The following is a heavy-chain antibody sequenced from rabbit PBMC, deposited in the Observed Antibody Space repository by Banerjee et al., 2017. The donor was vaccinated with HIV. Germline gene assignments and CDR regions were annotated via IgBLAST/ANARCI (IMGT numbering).Heavy chain of an antibody. CDR3: VREYSYDDYGDYVRLDL. D-gene: IGHD2-1*01. CDR2: IDPVFGST. CDR1: GFDFSSYG. J-gene: IGHJ3*01. Sequence: QEQLVESGGGLVQPGGSLKLSCKASGFDFSSYGVSWVRQAPGKGLEWIGYIDPVFGSTYYASWVNGRFTISSHNAQNTLYLQLNSLTAADTATYFSVREYSYDDYGDYVRLDLWGPGTLVTVS. V-gene: IGHV1S47*01.